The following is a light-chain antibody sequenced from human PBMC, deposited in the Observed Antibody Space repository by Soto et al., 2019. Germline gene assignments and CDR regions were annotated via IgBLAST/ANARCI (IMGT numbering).Light chain of an antibody. Sequence: DRQMTQSPSSLSASVGDRVTITCQASQNINNYLNWYQQKPGRAPKLLIYDASNLEAGVPSRFSGSGSGTDFTLTISSLQPEDFATYYCQQSYSTSITFCQGTRLEIK. CDR2: DAS. CDR3: QQSYSTSIT. J-gene: IGKJ5*01. CDR1: QNINNY. V-gene: IGKV1-39*01.